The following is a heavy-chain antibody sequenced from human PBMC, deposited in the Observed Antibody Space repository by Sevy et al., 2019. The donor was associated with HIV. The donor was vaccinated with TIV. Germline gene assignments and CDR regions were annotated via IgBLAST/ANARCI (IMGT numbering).Heavy chain of an antibody. Sequence: SETLSLTCTVSSGSISTFYWSWIRQPPGKGLEWIGYIYSSGISNFNPSLKSRVTISLDTSKSQFSLKLTSVTAADTAVYYCVREWVGASRSFDYWGQGTLVTVSS. CDR2: IYSSGIS. CDR3: VREWVGASRSFDY. CDR1: SGSISTFY. J-gene: IGHJ4*02. V-gene: IGHV4-59*13. D-gene: IGHD1-26*01.